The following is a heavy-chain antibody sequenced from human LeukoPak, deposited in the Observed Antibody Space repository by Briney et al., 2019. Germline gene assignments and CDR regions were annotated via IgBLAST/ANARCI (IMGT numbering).Heavy chain of an antibody. CDR2: SRNKANSYTT. J-gene: IGHJ4*02. D-gene: IGHD1-1*01. V-gene: IGHV3-72*01. Sequence: QPGGSLRLSCAVAGLTVSDHFMEWVRQAPGKGLECVGRSRNKANSYTTTYSASVPGRLTISRDSSYNSLYLQINSLTRQYTAVYYCASSRGNWHDLVYWGQGTLVTVSS. CDR3: ASSRGNWHDLVY. CDR1: GLTVSDHF.